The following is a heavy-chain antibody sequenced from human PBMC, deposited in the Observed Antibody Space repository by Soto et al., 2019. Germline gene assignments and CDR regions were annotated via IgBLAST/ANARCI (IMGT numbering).Heavy chain of an antibody. D-gene: IGHD3-10*01. Sequence: QVQLVQSGAEVKKPGASVKVSCKTTGYTFTSYNIQWVRQAPGQGLEWMGIINPNFGSTDYAQKFQGRLTMTRDTSKSTVYMEVSSLGSEDTAVYYCARLFSRSAGVGSDYWGQGTLVTVSS. CDR3: ARLFSRSAGVGSDY. CDR1: GYTFTSYN. V-gene: IGHV1-46*01. J-gene: IGHJ4*02. CDR2: INPNFGST.